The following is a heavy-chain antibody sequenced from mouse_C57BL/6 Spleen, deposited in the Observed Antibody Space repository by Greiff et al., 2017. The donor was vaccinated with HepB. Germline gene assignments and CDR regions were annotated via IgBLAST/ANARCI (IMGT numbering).Heavy chain of an antibody. V-gene: IGHV3-5*01. Sequence: EVKLQESGPGLVKPSQPVFLTCTVTGISITTGNYRWSWIRQFPGNKLEWIGYIYYSGTITYNPSLTSRTTITRDTPKNQFFLEMNSLTAEDTATYYCARHYYGSSGYFDVWGTGTTVTVSS. J-gene: IGHJ1*03. D-gene: IGHD1-1*01. CDR3: ARHYYGSSGYFDV. CDR1: GISITTGNYR. CDR2: IYYSGTI.